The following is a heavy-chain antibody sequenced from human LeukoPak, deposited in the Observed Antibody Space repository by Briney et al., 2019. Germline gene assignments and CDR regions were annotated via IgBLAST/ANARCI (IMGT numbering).Heavy chain of an antibody. J-gene: IGHJ4*02. Sequence: GSLRLSCAASGFTFSSYWMSWVRQAPGKGLEWVANIKQDGSEKYYVDSVKGRFTISRDNAKNSLYLQMNSLRAEGTAVYYCARDLRRYGSYSDYWGQGTLVTVSS. CDR1: GFTFSSYW. D-gene: IGHD3-9*01. CDR3: ARDLRRYGSYSDY. CDR2: IKQDGSEK. V-gene: IGHV3-7*01.